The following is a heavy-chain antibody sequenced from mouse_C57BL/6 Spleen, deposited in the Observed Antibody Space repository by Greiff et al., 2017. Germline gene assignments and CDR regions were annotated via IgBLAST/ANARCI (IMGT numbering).Heavy chain of an antibody. V-gene: IGHV1-80*01. CDR1: GYAFSSYW. Sequence: VQLVESGAELVKPGASVKISCKASGYAFSSYWMNWVKQRPGKGLEWIGQIYPGDGDTNYNGKFKGKATLTADKSSSTAYMQLSSLTSEDSAVYFCARNGNYLAWFAYWGQGTLVTVSA. CDR2: IYPGDGDT. J-gene: IGHJ3*01. D-gene: IGHD2-1*01. CDR3: ARNGNYLAWFAY.